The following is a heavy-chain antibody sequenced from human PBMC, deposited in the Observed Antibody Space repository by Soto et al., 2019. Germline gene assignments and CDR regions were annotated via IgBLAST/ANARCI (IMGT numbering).Heavy chain of an antibody. V-gene: IGHV1-18*01. Sequence: ASVKVSCKTSGYTFTSYGISWVRQAPGQGLEWMGWISAYNGNTNYAQKLQGRVTMTTDTSTSTAYMELRSLRSDDTAVYYCATSIMGNGAFDIWGQGTMVTVSS. D-gene: IGHD3-16*01. J-gene: IGHJ3*02. CDR3: ATSIMGNGAFDI. CDR2: ISAYNGNT. CDR1: GYTFTSYG.